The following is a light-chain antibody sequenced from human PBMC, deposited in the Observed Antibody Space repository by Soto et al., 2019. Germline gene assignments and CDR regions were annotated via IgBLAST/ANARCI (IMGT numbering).Light chain of an antibody. Sequence: DIVMTQSPDSLAVSLGERATINCKSSQSVLYSSNNKNYLAWYQQKPGQPPKLLIYWASTRESGVPDRFSGSGSGTDFTLTISSLQAEDVAVYYCQQYYRVYTFGQGTKLEIK. J-gene: IGKJ2*01. CDR3: QQYYRVYT. CDR2: WAS. CDR1: QSVLYSSNNKNY. V-gene: IGKV4-1*01.